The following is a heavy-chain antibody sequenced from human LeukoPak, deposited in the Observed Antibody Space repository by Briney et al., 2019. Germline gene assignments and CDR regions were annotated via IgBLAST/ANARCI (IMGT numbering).Heavy chain of an antibody. D-gene: IGHD2-2*01. CDR3: ARRYCSSTSCRDYYYGMDV. J-gene: IGHJ6*02. CDR2: IIPIFGTA. CDR1: GGTFTSYA. Sequence: SVKVSCKASGGTFTSYAISWVRQAPGQGLEWMGGIIPIFGTANYAQKFQGRVTITADESTSTAYTELSSLRSEDTAVYYCARRYCSSTSCRDYYYGMDVWGQGTTVTVSS. V-gene: IGHV1-69*13.